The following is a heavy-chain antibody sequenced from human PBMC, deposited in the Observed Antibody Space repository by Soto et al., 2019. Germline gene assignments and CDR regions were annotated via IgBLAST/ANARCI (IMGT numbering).Heavy chain of an antibody. D-gene: IGHD6-13*01. Sequence: ASVKVSCKASGYTFTSYDINWVRQATGQGLEWMGWKNPNSGNTGYAQKFQGRLTMSWTTSISTAYMELSSLTSDDTAVYYCARAGNAAAGTRGLVWFDPWGQGTLVTVSS. CDR3: ARAGNAAAGTRGLVWFDP. V-gene: IGHV1-8*01. CDR2: KNPNSGNT. J-gene: IGHJ5*02. CDR1: GYTFTSYD.